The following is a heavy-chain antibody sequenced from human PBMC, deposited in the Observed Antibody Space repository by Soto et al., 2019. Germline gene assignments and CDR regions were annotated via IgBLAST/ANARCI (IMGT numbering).Heavy chain of an antibody. CDR1: GGSLSTNP. J-gene: IGHJ4*02. V-gene: IGHV1-69*06. D-gene: IGHD3-10*01. Sequence: QVQLVQSGTEVMKPGSSVKVSCKASGGSLSTNPISWVRQAPGQGLEWMGGTGSGTGPGNHAQKFQGRLTMTADKSTSSVYMELTNLSSGHTAVYYCARRDSVGFYRFVHSWGQGALGTASS. CDR3: ARRDSVGFYRFVHS. CDR2: TGSGTGPG.